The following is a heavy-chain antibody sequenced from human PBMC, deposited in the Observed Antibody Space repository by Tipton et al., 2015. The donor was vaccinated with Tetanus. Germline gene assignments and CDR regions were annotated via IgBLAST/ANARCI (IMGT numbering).Heavy chain of an antibody. CDR1: GGSISSYY. CDR3: ARGKADNWNSPAPSYYYYYGMDV. D-gene: IGHD1-7*01. CDR2: IYTSGST. J-gene: IGHJ6*02. V-gene: IGHV4-4*07. Sequence: TLSLTCTVSGGSISSYYWSWIRQPAGKGLEWIGRIYTSGSTNYNPSLKSRVTMSVDTPKNHFSRKLSSVTAADTAVYYCARGKADNWNSPAPSYYYYYGMDVWGQGTTVTVSS.